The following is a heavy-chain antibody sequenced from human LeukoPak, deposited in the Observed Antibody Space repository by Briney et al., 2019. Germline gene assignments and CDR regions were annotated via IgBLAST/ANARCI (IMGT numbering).Heavy chain of an antibody. D-gene: IGHD6-19*01. V-gene: IGHV3-30-3*01. Sequence: SGGSLRLSCAASGFTFSSYAMHWVRQAPGKGLEWVAVISYDGSNKYYADSVKGRFTISRDNAKTSLYLQMNSLRADDTAVYYCARDSAVATYYGVDVWGQGITVTVSS. J-gene: IGHJ6*02. CDR3: ARDSAVATYYGVDV. CDR1: GFTFSSYA. CDR2: ISYDGSNK.